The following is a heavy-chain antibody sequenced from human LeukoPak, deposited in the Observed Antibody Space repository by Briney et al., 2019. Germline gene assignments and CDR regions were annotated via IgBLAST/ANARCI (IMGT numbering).Heavy chain of an antibody. D-gene: IGHD1-26*01. CDR1: GGTFSSYA. CDR2: IIPIFGTA. V-gene: IGHV1-69*05. CDR3: ARGGLSGSYYDYFHH. Sequence: SVKVSCKASGGTFSSYAIGWVRQAPGQGLEWMGGIIPIFGTANYAQKFQGRVTMTRDTSISTAYMELSRLRSDDTAVFYCARGGLSGSYYDYFHHWGQGTLVTVSS. J-gene: IGHJ1*01.